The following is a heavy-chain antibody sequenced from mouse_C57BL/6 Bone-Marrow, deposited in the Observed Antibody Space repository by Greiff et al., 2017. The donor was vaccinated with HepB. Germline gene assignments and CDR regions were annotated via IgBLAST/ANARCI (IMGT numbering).Heavy chain of an antibody. CDR2: IYPRSGNT. CDR1: GYTFTSYG. D-gene: IGHD1-1*01. CDR3: AINYGSSYAFAY. J-gene: IGHJ3*01. V-gene: IGHV1-81*01. Sequence: VQLQQSGAELARPGASVKLSCKASGYTFTSYGISWVKQRTGQGLEWIGEIYPRSGNTYYNEKFKGKATLTADKSSSTAYMELRSLTSEDSAVYFCAINYGSSYAFAYWGQGTLVTVSA.